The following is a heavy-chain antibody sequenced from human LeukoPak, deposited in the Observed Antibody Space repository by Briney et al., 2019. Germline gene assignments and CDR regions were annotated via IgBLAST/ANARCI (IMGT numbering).Heavy chain of an antibody. CDR1: GGSISSGSYY. CDR3: ARVGWTAMALNYYYYMDV. V-gene: IGHV4-61*02. D-gene: IGHD5-18*01. Sequence: SETLSLTCTVSGGSISSGSYYWSWIRQPAGKGLEWIGRIYTSGSTNYNPSLKSRVTISVDTSKNQFSLKLSSVTAADTAVYYCARVGWTAMALNYYYYMDVWGKGTTVTISS. CDR2: IYTSGST. J-gene: IGHJ6*03.